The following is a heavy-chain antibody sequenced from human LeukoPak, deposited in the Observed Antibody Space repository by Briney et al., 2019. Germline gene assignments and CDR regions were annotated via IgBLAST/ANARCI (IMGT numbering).Heavy chain of an antibody. Sequence: ASVKVSCKASGYTFTSYYMHWVRQAPGQGLEWMGIINPSGGSTSYAQKFQGRVTMTRDTSTCTVYMELSSLRAEDTAVYYCARMPNYYDSSGTLVAGDIWGQGTMVTVSS. CDR3: ARMPNYYDSSGTLVAGDI. CDR1: GYTFTSYY. V-gene: IGHV1-46*01. J-gene: IGHJ3*02. D-gene: IGHD3-22*01. CDR2: INPSGGST.